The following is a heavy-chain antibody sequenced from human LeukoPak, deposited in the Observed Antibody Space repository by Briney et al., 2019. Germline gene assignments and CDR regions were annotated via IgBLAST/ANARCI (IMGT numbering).Heavy chain of an antibody. J-gene: IGHJ6*02. CDR1: GCTFTSYG. Sequence: ASVQVSCKASGCTFTSYGFSWLRQAPGQGLEGMGGIIDYSGNTNYAQKLQSSVTMTTDTSTSPAYMKLRSVTSDDTAVYYCARDSYDCFGMDVWGQGTTVTVSS. V-gene: IGHV1-18*01. CDR2: IIDYSGNT. CDR3: ARDSYDCFGMDV.